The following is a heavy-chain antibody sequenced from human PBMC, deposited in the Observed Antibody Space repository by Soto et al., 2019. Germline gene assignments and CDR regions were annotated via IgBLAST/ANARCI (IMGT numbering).Heavy chain of an antibody. Sequence: VGSLRLSCAASGFTFSTYWMGWVRRAPGKGLERVANIKQDGREKYYVDSVKGRFTISRDNAKNSLYLQMNSLRAEDTAVYYCARWDWGGYYFDYWGQGTLVTVSS. J-gene: IGHJ4*02. V-gene: IGHV3-7*01. CDR2: IKQDGREK. CDR1: GFTFSTYW. CDR3: ARWDWGGYYFDY. D-gene: IGHD7-27*01.